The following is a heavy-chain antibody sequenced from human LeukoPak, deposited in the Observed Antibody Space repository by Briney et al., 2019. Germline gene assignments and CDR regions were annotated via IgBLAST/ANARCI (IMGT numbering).Heavy chain of an antibody. CDR1: GGSISSSSNYY. J-gene: IGHJ5*02. Sequence: PSETLSLTCTVSGGSISSSSNYYWGWIRQPPGKGLEWIGNIYYSGNTYYNLYLKSRVTICVDTSKNQFSLKLTSMTAADTAVYYCARVINWFDPWGQGTLVTVSS. CDR2: IYYSGNT. D-gene: IGHD2/OR15-2a*01. CDR3: ARVINWFDP. V-gene: IGHV4-39*01.